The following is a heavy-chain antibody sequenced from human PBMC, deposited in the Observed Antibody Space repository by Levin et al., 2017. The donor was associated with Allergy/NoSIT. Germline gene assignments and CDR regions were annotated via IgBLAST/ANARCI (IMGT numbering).Heavy chain of an antibody. CDR1: GFAVSSNY. CDR2: IYADGTT. D-gene: IGHD3-16*01. CDR3: ATDGGRSLIRN. V-gene: IGHV3-53*01. Sequence: GGSLRLSCAASGFAVSSNYMSWVRQAPGTGLECVSIIYADGTTYHADSVKGRFTISKDNSKNMLYLQMNSLRDDDTAVYYCATDGGRSLIRNWGQGTLVTVSS. J-gene: IGHJ4*02.